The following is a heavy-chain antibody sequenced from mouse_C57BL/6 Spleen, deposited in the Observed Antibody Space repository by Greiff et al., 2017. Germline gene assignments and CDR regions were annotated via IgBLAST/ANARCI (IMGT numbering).Heavy chain of an antibody. J-gene: IGHJ3*01. CDR3: TRLEDQGAY. D-gene: IGHD3-2*02. CDR2: IYPGDGDT. V-gene: IGHV1-80*01. CDR1: GYAFSSYW. Sequence: QVQLQQSGAELVKPGASVKLSCKASGYAFSSYWMNWVKQRPGKGLEWFGQIYPGDGDTNYNGKVKGKATLTADKSSSPAYMQLSSLSCEGCAVCFCTRLEDQGAYWGQGTLVTVSA.